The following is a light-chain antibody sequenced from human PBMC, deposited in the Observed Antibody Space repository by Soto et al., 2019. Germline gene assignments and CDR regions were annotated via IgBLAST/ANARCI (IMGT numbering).Light chain of an antibody. CDR3: QQYGSSTET. V-gene: IGKV3-15*01. Sequence: EIVLTQSPATLSVSPGERATLSCRAIQGVRSNFAWYQQKPGQAPRLXIYGASTRATGIPARFSASGAGTECTFSISSLQSEDFVVDYCQQYGSSTETFGQGTKVDIK. J-gene: IGKJ1*01. CDR1: QGVRSN. CDR2: GAS.